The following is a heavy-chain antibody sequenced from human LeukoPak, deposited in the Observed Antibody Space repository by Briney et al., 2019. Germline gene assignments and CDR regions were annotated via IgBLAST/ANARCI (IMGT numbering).Heavy chain of an antibody. CDR2: IIPIFGTA. V-gene: IGHV1-69*05. CDR3: HEASGGYNYSDY. CDR1: GGTFSSYA. J-gene: IGHJ4*02. Sequence: ASVKVSCKASGGTFSSYAISWVRQAPGQGLGWMGGIIPIFGTANYAQKFQGRVTITTDESTSTAYMELSSLRSEDTAVYYCHEASGGYNYSDYWGQGTLVTVSS. D-gene: IGHD5-24*01.